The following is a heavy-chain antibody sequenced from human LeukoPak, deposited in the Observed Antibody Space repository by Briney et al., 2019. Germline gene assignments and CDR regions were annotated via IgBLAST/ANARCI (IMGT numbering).Heavy chain of an antibody. CDR2: ITSSSSTI. D-gene: IGHD1-26*01. Sequence: GGSLRLSCAASGFTFSSYSMNWVRQAPGQGLEWVSYITSSSSTIYYVDSVKGRFTISRDNAKNSLYLQMNSLRAEDTAVYYCARASGSYQVFDYWGQGTLVTVSS. V-gene: IGHV3-48*01. CDR1: GFTFSSYS. CDR3: ARASGSYQVFDY. J-gene: IGHJ4*02.